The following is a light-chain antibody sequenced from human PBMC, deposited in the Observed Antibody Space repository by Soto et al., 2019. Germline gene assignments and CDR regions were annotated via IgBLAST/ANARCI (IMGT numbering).Light chain of an antibody. CDR2: WAS. V-gene: IGKV4-1*01. J-gene: IGKJ2*01. CDR1: QSVLYSSNNKNY. Sequence: DIVMTQSPESLAVSLGERATINCKSSQSVLYSSNNKNYIAWFQQKPGQAPKLLIYWASTRASGVPDRFSGSESGTDFTLTISSLQAEDVGVYYCQLYYTSPYTFGQGTKLEIK. CDR3: QLYYTSPYT.